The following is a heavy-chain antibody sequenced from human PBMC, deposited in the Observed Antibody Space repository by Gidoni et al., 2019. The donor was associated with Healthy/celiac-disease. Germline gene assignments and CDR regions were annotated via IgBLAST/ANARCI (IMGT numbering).Heavy chain of an antibody. Sequence: QVQLQESGPGLVKPSETLPLTCTVSGGSISSYYWSWIRQPPGKGLEWIGYIYYSGSTNYNPSLKSRVTISVDTSKNQFSLKLSSVTAADTAVYYCARASYGSGSYFDYWGQGTLVTVSS. CDR2: IYYSGST. D-gene: IGHD3-10*01. CDR3: ARASYGSGSYFDY. CDR1: GGSISSYY. V-gene: IGHV4-59*01. J-gene: IGHJ4*02.